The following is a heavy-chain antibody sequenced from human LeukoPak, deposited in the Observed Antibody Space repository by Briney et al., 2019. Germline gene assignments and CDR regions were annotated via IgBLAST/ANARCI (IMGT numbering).Heavy chain of an antibody. Sequence: SVKVSCKASGGTFNSYAISWVRQAPGQELEWMGGIIPIFDTANYAQRFQGRLTITADKSTSTAYMELSSLRSEDTAVYYCARADNWEGAKGDWGQGTMVTVSS. V-gene: IGHV1-69*06. CDR1: GGTFNSYA. CDR3: ARADNWEGAKGD. J-gene: IGHJ3*01. D-gene: IGHD3-16*01. CDR2: IIPIFDTA.